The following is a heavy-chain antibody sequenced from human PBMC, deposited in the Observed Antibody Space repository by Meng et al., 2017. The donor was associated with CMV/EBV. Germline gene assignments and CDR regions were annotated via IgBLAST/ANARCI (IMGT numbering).Heavy chain of an antibody. D-gene: IGHD1-20*01. V-gene: IGHV1-69*01. CDR2: IIPIFCTA. CDR1: GYTFTRYS. Sequence: QVALVESGACVKKTGASGKVSCKASGYTFTRYSMHWVRQAPGLGLEWMGGIIPIFCTANYAQKFQGRVTITADESTSTAYMELSSLRSEDTAVYYCAREGNNWNDVPFDYWGQGTLVTVSS. CDR3: AREGNNWNDVPFDY. J-gene: IGHJ4*02.